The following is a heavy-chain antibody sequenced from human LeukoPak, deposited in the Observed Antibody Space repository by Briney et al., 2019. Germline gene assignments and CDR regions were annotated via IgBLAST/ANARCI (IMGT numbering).Heavy chain of an antibody. CDR2: INTKSGDT. V-gene: IGHV1-2*02. J-gene: IGHJ4*02. D-gene: IGHD5-18*01. Sequence: ASVKVSCKASGYTFSDEYMYWARQAPGQRLEWMGWINTKSGDTRYAQKFQGRVTMTRDTSIGTIFMELSGLRSDDTGVYYCARDGDSPMVDFDYWGQGTLVTVSS. CDR1: GYTFSDEY. CDR3: ARDGDSPMVDFDY.